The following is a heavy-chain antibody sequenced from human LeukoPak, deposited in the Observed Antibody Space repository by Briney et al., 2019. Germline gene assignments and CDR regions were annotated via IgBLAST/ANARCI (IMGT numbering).Heavy chain of an antibody. J-gene: IGHJ4*02. D-gene: IGHD5-24*01. CDR2: IIPIFGAA. CDR1: GGTFSSYT. CDR3: ARGSVDMATSTWNGVDY. V-gene: IGHV1-69*13. Sequence: SVKVSCKASGGTFSSYTINWVRQAPGQGLEWMGGIIPIFGAANYAQNFRGRVTITADESTSTAYMGLSSLRSEDTAMYYCARGSVDMATSTWNGVDYWGQGTLVTVSS.